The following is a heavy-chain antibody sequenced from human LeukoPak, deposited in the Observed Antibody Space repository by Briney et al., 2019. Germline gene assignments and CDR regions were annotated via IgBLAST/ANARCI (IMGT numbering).Heavy chain of an antibody. CDR1: GLSVSANY. CDR2: ITSRGEST. CDR3: ARDRPNYYGSDGHYYRRDGDY. Sequence: QPGGSLRLSCVASGLSVSANYMTWVRQAPGKGLEWVSSITSRGESTWYVDSVKGRFTITRDNSENTLYLQMHSLRAEDTAVYYCARDRPNYYGSDGHYYRRDGDYWGRGTLVSVSS. D-gene: IGHD3-22*01. J-gene: IGHJ4*02. V-gene: IGHV3-23*01.